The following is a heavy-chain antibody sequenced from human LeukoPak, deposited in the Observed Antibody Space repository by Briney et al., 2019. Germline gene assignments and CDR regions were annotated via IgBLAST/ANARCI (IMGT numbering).Heavy chain of an antibody. CDR1: GGSFSGYY. V-gene: IGHV4-34*01. CDR2: INHSGST. CDR3: ARVGVRGVHVRYYYYMDV. Sequence: SETLSLTCAVYGGSFSGYYWSWIRQPPGKGLEWIGEINHSGSTNYNPSLKSRVTISVDTSKNQFSLKLSSVTAADTAVYYCARVGVRGVHVRYYYYMDVWGKGTTVTVSS. J-gene: IGHJ6*03. D-gene: IGHD3-10*01.